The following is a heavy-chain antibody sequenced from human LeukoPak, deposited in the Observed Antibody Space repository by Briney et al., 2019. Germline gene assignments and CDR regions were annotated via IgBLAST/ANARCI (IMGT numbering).Heavy chain of an antibody. V-gene: IGHV3-7*01. J-gene: IGHJ4*02. CDR1: GFTFSTYW. Sequence: GGSLRLSCAASGFTFSTYWMSWVRQAPGRGLEWVANIQQDGSEKYYVDSVKGRFTISRDNAKNSLYLQMNSLTAEDTAVYYCARVSHFWGGVDYWGQGTLVTVSS. CDR3: ARVSHFWGGVDY. CDR2: IQQDGSEK. D-gene: IGHD3-3*02.